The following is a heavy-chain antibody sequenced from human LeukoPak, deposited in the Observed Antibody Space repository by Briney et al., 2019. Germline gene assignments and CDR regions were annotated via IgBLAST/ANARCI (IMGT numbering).Heavy chain of an antibody. J-gene: IGHJ4*02. D-gene: IGHD5-24*01. V-gene: IGHV1-69*13. CDR2: IIPIFGTA. Sequence: GASVKVSCKASGYTLTSYGISWVRQAPGQGLEWMGGIIPIFGTANYAQKFQGRVTITADESTSTAYMELSSLRSEDTAVYYCARGLEDGYNWFDYWGQGTLVTVSS. CDR1: GYTLTSYG. CDR3: ARGLEDGYNWFDY.